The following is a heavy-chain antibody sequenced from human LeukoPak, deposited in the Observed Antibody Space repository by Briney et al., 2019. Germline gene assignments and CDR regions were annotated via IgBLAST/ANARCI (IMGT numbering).Heavy chain of an antibody. CDR1: GFTFSNYW. CDR2: LNADGNSI. CDR3: ASGGVVVPAAYRFIGYFDY. V-gene: IGHV3-74*01. Sequence: QPGGSLRLSCAASGFTFSNYWMHWVRQAPGKGLVWVSRLNADGNSITYADSVRGRFTISRDNAKNTLYLQMNSLRAEDTAVYYCASGGVVVPAAYRFIGYFDYWGQGTLVTVSS. D-gene: IGHD2-2*01. J-gene: IGHJ4*02.